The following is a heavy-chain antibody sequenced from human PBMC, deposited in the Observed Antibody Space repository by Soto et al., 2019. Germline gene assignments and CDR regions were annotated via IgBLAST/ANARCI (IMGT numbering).Heavy chain of an antibody. Sequence: QVQLVESGGGVVQPGTSLRLSCAASGFTFFSYAMHWVRQAPGKGLEWVAVISYDGSDKNYPDSVKGRFTISRDNSKNPLYLQINSLRPEDTAAYYCARDRYGTVTTPFEFWGQGTLVTVSS. CDR3: ARDRYGTVTTPFEF. CDR1: GFTFFSYA. J-gene: IGHJ4*02. CDR2: ISYDGSDK. D-gene: IGHD4-17*01. V-gene: IGHV3-30-3*01.